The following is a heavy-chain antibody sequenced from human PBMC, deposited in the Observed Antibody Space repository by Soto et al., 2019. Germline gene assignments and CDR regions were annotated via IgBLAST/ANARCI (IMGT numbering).Heavy chain of an antibody. J-gene: IGHJ4*02. V-gene: IGHV4-39*01. CDR1: GGSISSSSYY. CDR3: ARLDYGFWSGYYTYFDY. CDR2: IYYSGST. Sequence: QLQLQESGPGLVKPSETLSLTCTVSGGSISSSSYYWGWIRQPPGKGLEWIGSIYYSGSTYYNPSLKSRVTISVDTSKNQFSLKLSSVTAADTAVYYCARLDYGFWSGYYTYFDYWGQGTLVTVSS. D-gene: IGHD3-3*01.